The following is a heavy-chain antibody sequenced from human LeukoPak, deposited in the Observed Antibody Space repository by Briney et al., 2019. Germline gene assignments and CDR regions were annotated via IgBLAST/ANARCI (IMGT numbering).Heavy chain of an antibody. Sequence: SETLSLTCTVCGASISSDDYYWSWIRQPPGKGLEWIGYIYYSGSSYYIPSLQSRVTMSVDTSKNQFSLKLTSVTAADTAVYYCARLYYDDMYYFDYWGQGTLVTVSS. D-gene: IGHD3-22*01. CDR2: IYYSGSS. J-gene: IGHJ4*02. CDR1: GASISSDDYY. V-gene: IGHV4-30-4*01. CDR3: ARLYYDDMYYFDY.